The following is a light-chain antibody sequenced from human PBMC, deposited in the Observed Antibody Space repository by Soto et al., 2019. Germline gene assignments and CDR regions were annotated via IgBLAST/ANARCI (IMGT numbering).Light chain of an antibody. CDR3: TSYTSRSALYV. V-gene: IGLV2-14*01. Sequence: QSVLTQPASLSGSPGQSITISCTGTSSDVGAYNYVSWYQHNAGKAPKLMIYEVRKRPSGVSNRFSGSKSGNTASLTISGLQPEDEADYYCTSYTSRSALYVFGAGTKVTVL. CDR1: SSDVGAYNY. CDR2: EVR. J-gene: IGLJ1*01.